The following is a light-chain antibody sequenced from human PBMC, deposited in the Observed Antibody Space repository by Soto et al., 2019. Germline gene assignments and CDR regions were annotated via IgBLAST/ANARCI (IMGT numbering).Light chain of an antibody. CDR3: QQYNSYPWT. CDR1: QSISSW. CDR2: DAS. V-gene: IGKV1-5*01. Sequence: DIQMTQSPSTLSASVGDRVTITCLANQSISSWLAWYQQKPGKAPKLLIYDASSLESGVPSRFSGSGSGTEFTLTITSLQPDDFATYYCQQYNSYPWTFGQGTKVDIK. J-gene: IGKJ1*01.